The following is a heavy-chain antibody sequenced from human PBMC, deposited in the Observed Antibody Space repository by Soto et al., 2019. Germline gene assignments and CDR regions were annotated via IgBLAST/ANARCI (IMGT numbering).Heavy chain of an antibody. CDR3: ASVTFITGTISFDY. CDR1: GGSISSGDYY. CDR2: IYYSGST. J-gene: IGHJ4*02. V-gene: IGHV4-30-4*01. Sequence: PSETLSLTCTVSGGSISSGDYYWSWIRQPPGKGLEWIGYIYYSGSTYYNPSLKSRVTISVDTSKNQFSLKLSSVTAADTAVYYCASVTFITGTISFDYWGQGTLVTVSS. D-gene: IGHD1-7*01.